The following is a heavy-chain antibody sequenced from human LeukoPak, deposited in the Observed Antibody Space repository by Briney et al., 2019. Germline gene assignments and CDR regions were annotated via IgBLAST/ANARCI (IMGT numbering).Heavy chain of an antibody. Sequence: GESLKISCKCSGYSFTSCWIGWVRQMPGKGLEWMGIIYPGDSDTRYSPSFQGQVTISVDKSISTAYLQWSSLKASDTAIYYCAKIDRQYCSRSSCYALDYWGQGTQVTVSS. CDR3: AKIDRQYCSRSSCYALDY. CDR2: IYPGDSDT. J-gene: IGHJ4*02. CDR1: GYSFTSCW. V-gene: IGHV5-51*01. D-gene: IGHD2-2*01.